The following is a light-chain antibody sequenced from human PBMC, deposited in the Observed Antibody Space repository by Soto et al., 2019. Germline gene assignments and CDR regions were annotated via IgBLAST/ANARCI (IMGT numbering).Light chain of an antibody. V-gene: IGKV3-15*01. CDR1: QSVSSN. Sequence: EIVMTQSPATLSVSPGERATLSCRASQSVSSNLAWYQQKPGQAPRLVLYGASTRATGVPARFSGSGSGTEFILTISSLQSEDFAVYYCHEYNTWPWTFGQGTKVDIK. CDR2: GAS. CDR3: HEYNTWPWT. J-gene: IGKJ1*01.